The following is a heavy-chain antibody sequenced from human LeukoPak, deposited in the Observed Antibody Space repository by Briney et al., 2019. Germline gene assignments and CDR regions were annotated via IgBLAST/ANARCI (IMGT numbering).Heavy chain of an antibody. Sequence: GGSLRLSCAASGFTFSTYAMSWVRQAPGKGLEWVSAISGSGGSTYYADSVKGRFTISRDNSKNTLYLQMNSLRAEDTAVYYCAKVRGLLWFGELPDYWGQGTLVTVSS. J-gene: IGHJ4*02. V-gene: IGHV3-23*01. CDR3: AKVRGLLWFGELPDY. D-gene: IGHD3-10*01. CDR1: GFTFSTYA. CDR2: ISGSGGST.